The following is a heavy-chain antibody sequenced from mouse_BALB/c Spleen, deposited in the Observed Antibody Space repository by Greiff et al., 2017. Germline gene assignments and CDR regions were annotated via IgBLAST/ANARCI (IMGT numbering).Heavy chain of an antibody. J-gene: IGHJ3*01. V-gene: IGHV5-6*02. CDR3: ARHELDGTPFAY. Sequence: DVKLVESGGDLVKPGGSLKLSCATSGFTFSSYGMSWVRQTPDKRLEWVASISSGGSYTYSPDSVKVRFTISRDNAKNTLYLQMSSLKSEDTAMYYCARHELDGTPFAYWGQGTLVTVSA. D-gene: IGHD1-1*01. CDR1: GFTFSSYG. CDR2: ISSGGSYT.